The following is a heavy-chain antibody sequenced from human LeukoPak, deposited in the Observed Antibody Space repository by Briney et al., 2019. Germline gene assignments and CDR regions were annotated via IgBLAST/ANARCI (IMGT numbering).Heavy chain of an antibody. CDR3: VRDNPRQQGFAY. D-gene: IGHD6-13*01. J-gene: IGHJ4*02. CDR2: ISSSSSTI. CDR1: GFTFSSYS. V-gene: IGHV3-48*02. Sequence: TGGSLRLSCAASGFTFSSYSMNWARQAPGKGLEWVSYISSSSSTIYYADSVKGRFTISRDNAKNSLYLQMNSLRDEDTAVYYCVRDNPRQQGFAYWGQGTLVTVSS.